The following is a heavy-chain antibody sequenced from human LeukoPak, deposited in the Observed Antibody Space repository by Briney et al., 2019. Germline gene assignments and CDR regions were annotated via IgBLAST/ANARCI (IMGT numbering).Heavy chain of an antibody. D-gene: IGHD1-26*01. CDR2: ISGSGGST. J-gene: IGHJ4*02. CDR1: GFTFSSYS. V-gene: IGHV3-23*01. Sequence: GGSLRLSCAASGFTFSSYSMNWVRQAPGKGLEWVSAISGSGGSTYYADSVKGRFTISRDNSKNTLYLQMNSLRAEDTAVYYCAKDFSQEGSHSVDYWGQGTLVTVSS. CDR3: AKDFSQEGSHSVDY.